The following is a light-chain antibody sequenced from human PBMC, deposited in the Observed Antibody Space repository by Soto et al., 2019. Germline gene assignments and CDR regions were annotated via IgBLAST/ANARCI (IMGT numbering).Light chain of an antibody. V-gene: IGKV1-33*01. CDR1: QDINKN. CDR2: DAS. CDR3: QQYESLPLT. Sequence: DIKMTHSPSSLAASVGDGVAMTGQASQDINKNLIWYQQKPGKAPKLLIYDASDLETGVPSRFSGSGSGTGFTFTISSLQPEDFATYYCQQYESLPLTFGQGTRLEIK. J-gene: IGKJ5*01.